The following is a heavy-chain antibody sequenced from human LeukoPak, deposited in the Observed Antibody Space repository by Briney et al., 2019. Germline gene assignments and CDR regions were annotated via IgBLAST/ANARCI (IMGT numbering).Heavy chain of an antibody. Sequence: ASVKVSCKASGYTFTSYDINWVRQATGQGLEWMGWMNPNSGNTGYAQKFQGRVTITRNTSISTAYMELSSLRSEDTAVYYCARSGYSSGWWTFPNHPLLYYFDYWGQGTLVTVSS. J-gene: IGHJ4*02. CDR3: ARSGYSSGWWTFPNHPLLYYFDY. D-gene: IGHD6-19*01. CDR1: GYTFTSYD. V-gene: IGHV1-8*03. CDR2: MNPNSGNT.